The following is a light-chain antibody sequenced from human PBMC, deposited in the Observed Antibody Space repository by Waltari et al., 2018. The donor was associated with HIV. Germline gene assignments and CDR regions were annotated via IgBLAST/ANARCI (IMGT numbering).Light chain of an antibody. CDR1: QSLLHSNGYNY. J-gene: IGKJ4*01. CDR2: FGY. Sequence: IVVTQSPLSLPVTPGEPASISCRSSQSLLHSNGYNYLDWYLQKPVESPDGLIYFGYTRASGVPDRFSGRRSGTDFTLKSSRVEAEDSGVYYCMQTLQTPLTFGGGTKVEIK. CDR3: MQTLQTPLT. V-gene: IGKV2-28*01.